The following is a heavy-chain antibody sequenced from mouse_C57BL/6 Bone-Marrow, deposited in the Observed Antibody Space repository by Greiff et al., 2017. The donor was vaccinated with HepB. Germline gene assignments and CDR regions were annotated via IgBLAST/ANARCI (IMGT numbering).Heavy chain of an antibody. J-gene: IGHJ1*03. Sequence: QVQLQQPGAELVRPGSSVKLSCKASGYTFTSYWMHWVKQRPIQGLEWIGNIDPSDSETHYNQKFKDKATLTVDKSSSTAYMQLSSLKSEDSAVYYWAGGSSPWDFDVWGTGTTVTVSS. CDR1: GYTFTSYW. V-gene: IGHV1-52*01. D-gene: IGHD1-1*01. CDR3: AGGSSPWDFDV. CDR2: IDPSDSET.